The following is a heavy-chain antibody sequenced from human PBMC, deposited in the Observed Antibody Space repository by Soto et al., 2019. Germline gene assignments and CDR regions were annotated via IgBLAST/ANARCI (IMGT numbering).Heavy chain of an antibody. V-gene: IGHV3-30*18. CDR2: ISYDGSNK. D-gene: IGHD3-22*01. CDR3: AKARMTVMVVAPFDY. CDR1: GFTFSSYG. Sequence: QVQLVESGGGVVQPGKSLRLSCAASGFTFSSYGMHWVRQAPGKGLEWVAVISYDGSNKYYADSVKGRFTISRDNSKNTLYLQMNSLRAEDTAVYYCAKARMTVMVVAPFDYWGQGTLVTVSS. J-gene: IGHJ4*02.